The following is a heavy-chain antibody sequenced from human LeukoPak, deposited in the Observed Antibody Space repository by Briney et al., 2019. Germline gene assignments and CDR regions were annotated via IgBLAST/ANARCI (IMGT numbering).Heavy chain of an antibody. Sequence: GGSLRLSCAASGFTFSSYWMHWVRQAPGKGLVWVSRINTDGSSTSYADSVKGRFTISRDNAKNTLYLQMNSLRAEDTAVYYCARDPPPASIGVVPWGYWGQGTLVTVSS. V-gene: IGHV3-74*01. CDR1: GFTFSSYW. J-gene: IGHJ4*02. CDR3: ARDPPPASIGVVPWGY. D-gene: IGHD3-3*01. CDR2: INTDGSST.